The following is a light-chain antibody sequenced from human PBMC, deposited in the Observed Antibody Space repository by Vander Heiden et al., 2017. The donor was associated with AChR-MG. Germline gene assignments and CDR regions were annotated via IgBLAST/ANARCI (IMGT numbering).Light chain of an antibody. J-gene: IGKJ1*01. Sequence: DIQMTQSPSTLSASVGDRLTITCRASQSISTWLAWYQEKPGKAPKVLISDASNLESGVPSRFSGRGSGTEFTLTISSLQPDDSATYYCQQYNSYPWTFGQGTEVEIK. CDR2: DAS. CDR1: QSISTW. V-gene: IGKV1-5*01. CDR3: QQYNSYPWT.